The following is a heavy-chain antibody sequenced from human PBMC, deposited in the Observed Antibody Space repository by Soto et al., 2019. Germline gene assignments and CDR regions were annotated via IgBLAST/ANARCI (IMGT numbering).Heavy chain of an antibody. V-gene: IGHV3-64*01. Sequence: GGPLRLSCAASGFTFSSYAMHWVRQAPGKGLEYVSAISSNGGSTYYANSVKGRFTISRDNSKNTLYLQMGSLRAEDMAVYYCARDRYCSGGSCQLAETDNWFDPWGQGTLVTVSS. CDR2: ISSNGGST. CDR3: ARDRYCSGGSCQLAETDNWFDP. J-gene: IGHJ5*02. D-gene: IGHD2-15*01. CDR1: GFTFSSYA.